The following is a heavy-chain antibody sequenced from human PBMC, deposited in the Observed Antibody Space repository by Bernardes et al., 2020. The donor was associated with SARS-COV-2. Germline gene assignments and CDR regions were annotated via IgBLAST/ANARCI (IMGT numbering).Heavy chain of an antibody. CDR2: IYSRGNT. CDR3: AGSSCGRDCYIGGLRSWDYGMDV. J-gene: IGHJ6*02. D-gene: IGHD2-21*02. CDR1: GGSISSSNYY. Sequence: SAPLSLPFPVSGGSISSSNYYWGWIRQPPGKGLEWIASIYSRGNTYYNPSLQSRVSKSVDSSKNQFSLRLTSVTASDTAVYYCAGSSCGRDCYIGGLRSWDYGMDVWGQGTTVIVSS. V-gene: IGHV4-39*01.